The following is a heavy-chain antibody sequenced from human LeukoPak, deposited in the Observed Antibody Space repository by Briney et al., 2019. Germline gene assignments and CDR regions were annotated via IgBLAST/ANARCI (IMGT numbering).Heavy chain of an antibody. CDR1: GFIFSNGG. J-gene: IGHJ4*02. V-gene: IGHV3-15*01. CDR2: IKSKKDGGTT. D-gene: IGHD3-16*02. CDR3: TTEKVWGTYRYTGDSVY. Sequence: GGSLRLSCAASGFIFSNGGRNWGRQAPGKVLGWVGRIKSKKDGGTTDYAAAVKGRLTLSRDYSKDRLDLQMKSLKTEETAVYYCTTEKVWGTYRYTGDSVYWGQGTLVTVSS.